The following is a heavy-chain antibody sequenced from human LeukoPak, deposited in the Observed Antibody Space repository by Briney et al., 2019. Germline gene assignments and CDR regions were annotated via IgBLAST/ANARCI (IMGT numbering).Heavy chain of an antibody. CDR2: IALSDSSD. CDR1: EYVFTSYL. J-gene: IGHJ4*02. V-gene: IGHV5-10-1*01. Sequence: GESPKISCKGFEYVFTSYLISWVRQLPGKGVEWMGKIALSDSSDTYSPSFQGRVPISVDESINTASLHWSSLQTSDTAMYYCTWGTSSTEIDFWGQGTLVTVSS. CDR3: TWGTSSTEIDF. D-gene: IGHD3-16*01.